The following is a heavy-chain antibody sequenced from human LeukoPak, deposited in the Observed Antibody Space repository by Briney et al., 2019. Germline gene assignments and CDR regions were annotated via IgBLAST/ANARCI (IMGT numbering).Heavy chain of an antibody. CDR1: GFTFSSYW. V-gene: IGHV3-74*01. CDR2: INSDGSST. J-gene: IGHJ4*02. D-gene: IGHD3-10*01. Sequence: PGGSLRLSCAAFGFTFSSYWMHWVRQAPGKGLVWVSRINSDGSSTGYADSVKGRFTISRDSAKNTLYLQMNSLRAEDTAVYYCARGDLWFGELLAYWGQGTLVTVSS. CDR3: ARGDLWFGELLAY.